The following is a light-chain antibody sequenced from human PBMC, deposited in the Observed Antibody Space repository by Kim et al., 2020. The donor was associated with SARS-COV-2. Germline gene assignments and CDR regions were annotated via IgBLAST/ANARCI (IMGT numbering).Light chain of an antibody. CDR2: KAS. V-gene: IGKV1-5*03. CDR1: QSISSW. J-gene: IGKJ1*01. CDR3: QHYITYSWT. Sequence: DIQMTQSPTTLSASIGDRVTITCRASQSISSWLAWYQQKPGKAPKVLIYKASTLETGVPSRFSGSGSGTEFTLTISSLQPDDFATYYCQHYITYSWTFGQGTKVDFK.